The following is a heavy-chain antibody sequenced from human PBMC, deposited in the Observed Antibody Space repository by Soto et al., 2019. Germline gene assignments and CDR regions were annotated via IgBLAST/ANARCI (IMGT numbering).Heavy chain of an antibody. CDR3: ARLSSSGWPIDS. CDR1: GGSISSGGYY. CDR2: TYYSENT. V-gene: IGHV4-31*03. J-gene: IGHJ4*02. Sequence: SETLSLTCTVSGGSISSGGYYWNWIRQHPGKGLEWIGYTYYSENTYYNPSFNSRITISADTSKNQFSLRLSSVTAADTAVYYCARLSSSGWPIDSWGQGTLVTVSS. D-gene: IGHD6-19*01.